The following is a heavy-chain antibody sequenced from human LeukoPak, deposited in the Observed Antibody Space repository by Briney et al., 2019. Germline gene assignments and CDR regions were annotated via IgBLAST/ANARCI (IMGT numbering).Heavy chain of an antibody. V-gene: IGHV1-24*01. Sequence: GASVKVSCKVSGYTLTELSMHWVRQAPGKGLEWMGGFDPEDGETIYAQKFQGRVTMTRDTSISTAYMELSRLRSDDTAAYYCARAEGYCSGGSCYEIDYWGQGTLVTVSS. CDR3: ARAEGYCSGGSCYEIDY. J-gene: IGHJ4*02. D-gene: IGHD2-15*01. CDR1: GYTLTELS. CDR2: FDPEDGET.